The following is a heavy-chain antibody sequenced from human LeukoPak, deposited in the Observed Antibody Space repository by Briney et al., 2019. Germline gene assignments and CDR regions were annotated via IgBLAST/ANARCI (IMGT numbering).Heavy chain of an antibody. CDR2: ISYDGSNK. Sequence: PGRALRLSCAASVFTFSSYGMHWVRPAPGKGLEWVAVISYDGSNKYYADSVKGRFTISRDNSKNTLYLQMNSLRAEDTAVYYCAKDLATVTTQVDDYWGQGTLVTVSS. CDR1: VFTFSSYG. D-gene: IGHD4-17*01. CDR3: AKDLATVTTQVDDY. J-gene: IGHJ4*02. V-gene: IGHV3-30*18.